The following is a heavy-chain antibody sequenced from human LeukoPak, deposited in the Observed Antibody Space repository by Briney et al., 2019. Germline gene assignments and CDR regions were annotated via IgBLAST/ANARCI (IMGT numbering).Heavy chain of an antibody. CDR3: ARAVEMATMGVDY. CDR2: INHSGST. J-gene: IGHJ4*02. V-gene: IGHV4-34*01. CDR1: GGSFSGYY. Sequence: PSETLSLTCAVYGGSFSGYYWSWIRQPPGKGLEWIGEINHSGSTNYNPSLKSRVTISVDTSKNQFSLKLGSVTAADTAVYYCARAVEMATMGVDYWGQGTLVTVSS. D-gene: IGHD5-24*01.